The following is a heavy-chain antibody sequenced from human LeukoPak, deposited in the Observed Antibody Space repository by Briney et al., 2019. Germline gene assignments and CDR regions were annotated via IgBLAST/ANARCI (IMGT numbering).Heavy chain of an antibody. J-gene: IGHJ4*02. CDR1: GYTFTGDY. D-gene: IGHD3-10*01. Sequence: ASVKVSCKASGYTFTGDYMHWLRQAPGQGLEWMGWINPNSGGTNYAQKFQGRVTMTRDTSISTAYMELSRLRSDDTAVYYCARAMVRRVIITAFNYWGQGTLVTVSS. CDR3: ARAMVRRVIITAFNY. V-gene: IGHV1-2*02. CDR2: INPNSGGT.